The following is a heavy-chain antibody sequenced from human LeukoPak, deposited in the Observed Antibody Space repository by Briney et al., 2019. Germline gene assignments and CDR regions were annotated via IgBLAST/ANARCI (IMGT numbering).Heavy chain of an antibody. V-gene: IGHV4-31*03. CDR1: GGSISSGCYY. Sequence: SQTLSLTCTVSGGSISSGCYYWSWIRQHPGKGLEWIGYIYYSGSSYYNPSLKSRVTISVDTSKNQFSLKLSSVTAADTAVYYCARAWYYDILTGLFDYWGQGTLVTVSS. CDR2: IYYSGSS. CDR3: ARAWYYDILTGLFDY. J-gene: IGHJ4*02. D-gene: IGHD3-9*01.